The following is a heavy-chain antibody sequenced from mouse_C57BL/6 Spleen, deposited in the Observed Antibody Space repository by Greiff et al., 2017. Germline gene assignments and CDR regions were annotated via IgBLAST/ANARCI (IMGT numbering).Heavy chain of an antibody. Sequence: EVHLVESGPGLVKPSQSLSLTCSVTGYSITSGYYWNWIRQFPGNKLEWMGYISYDGSNNYNPSLKNRISITRDTSKNQFFLKLNSVTTEDTATYYCARGDGAYWGQGTSVTVSS. J-gene: IGHJ4*01. CDR3: ARGDGAY. CDR2: ISYDGSN. D-gene: IGHD2-3*01. CDR1: GYSITSGYY. V-gene: IGHV3-6*01.